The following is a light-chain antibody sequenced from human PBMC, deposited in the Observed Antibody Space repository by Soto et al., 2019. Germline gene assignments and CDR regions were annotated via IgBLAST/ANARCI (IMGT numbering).Light chain of an antibody. Sequence: QSALTQVVSVSGSPGQSITITCTGTSSDVGTYNHVSWYQQHPGKAPKLMIYNVDYRPSGVSNRFSGSKSGNTAFLSISGLQAEDEASYYCSSYTKTDTVVFGGGTKLTVL. CDR3: SSYTKTDTVV. J-gene: IGLJ2*01. V-gene: IGLV2-14*03. CDR2: NVD. CDR1: SSDVGTYNH.